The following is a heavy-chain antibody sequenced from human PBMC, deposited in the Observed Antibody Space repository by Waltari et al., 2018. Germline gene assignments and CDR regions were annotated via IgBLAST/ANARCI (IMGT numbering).Heavy chain of an antibody. D-gene: IGHD5-12*01. J-gene: IGHJ4*02. CDR3: ARPRRTEYSGYDQSFDY. Sequence: QVQLVQSGAAVKKPGSSVKVSCKASGGTFSSYAISWVRQAPGQGLEWMGGIIPIFGTANYAQKFQGRVTITTDESTSTAYMELSSLRSEDTAVYYCARPRRTEYSGYDQSFDYWGQGTLVTVSS. CDR2: IIPIFGTA. V-gene: IGHV1-69*05. CDR1: GGTFSSYA.